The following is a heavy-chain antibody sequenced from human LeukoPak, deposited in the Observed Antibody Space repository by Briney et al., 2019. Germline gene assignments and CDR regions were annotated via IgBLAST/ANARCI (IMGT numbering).Heavy chain of an antibody. D-gene: IGHD3-10*01. CDR1: GGSFSGYY. Sequence: SETLSLTCAVYGGSFSGYYWSWIRQPPGKGLEWIGEINHSGSTNYNPSLKSRVTISVDTSKNQFSLKLSSVTAADTAVYYCARGGSLLWFGELLAPFDYWGQGTLVTVSS. CDR2: INHSGST. CDR3: ARGGSLLWFGELLAPFDY. J-gene: IGHJ4*02. V-gene: IGHV4-34*01.